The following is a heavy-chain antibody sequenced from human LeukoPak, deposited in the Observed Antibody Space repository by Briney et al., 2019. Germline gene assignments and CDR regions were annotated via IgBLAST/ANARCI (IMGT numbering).Heavy chain of an antibody. CDR1: GGTFSSYA. V-gene: IGHV1-69*05. CDR3: ARVDGAVAGTDY. CDR2: IIPIFGTA. Sequence: ASVKVSCKASGGTFSSYAISWVRQAPGQGLEWMGGIIPIFGTANYAQKFQGRVTMTTDTSTSTAYMELRSLRSDDTAVYYCARVDGAVAGTDYWGQGTLVTVSS. J-gene: IGHJ4*02. D-gene: IGHD6-19*01.